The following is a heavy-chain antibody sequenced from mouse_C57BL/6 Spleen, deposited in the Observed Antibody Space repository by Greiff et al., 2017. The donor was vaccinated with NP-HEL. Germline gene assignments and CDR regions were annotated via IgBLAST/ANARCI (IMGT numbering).Heavy chain of an antibody. J-gene: IGHJ4*01. CDR1: GYTFTDYY. D-gene: IGHD2-4*01. V-gene: IGHV1-19*01. CDR3: SRYDYGYYYAMDY. Sequence: VQLQQSGPVLVKPGASVKMSCKASGYTFTDYYMNWVKQSHGKSLEWIGVINPYNGGTSYNQKFKGKATLTVDKSSSTAYMKLNSLTSEDSAVYYCSRYDYGYYYAMDYWGQGTSVTVSS. CDR2: INPYNGGT.